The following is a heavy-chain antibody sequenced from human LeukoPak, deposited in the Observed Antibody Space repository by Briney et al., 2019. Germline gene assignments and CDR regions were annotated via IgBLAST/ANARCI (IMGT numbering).Heavy chain of an antibody. J-gene: IGHJ4*02. CDR1: GGTFSSYA. CDR2: IIPIFGTA. CDR3: ASDLQREEVPGSYMID. Sequence: GASVKVSCKASGGTFSSYAISWVRQAPGQGLEWMGGIIPIFGTANYAQKFQGRVTITTDESTSTAYMELSSLRSEDTAVYYCASDLQREEVPGSYMIDWGQGTLVTVSS. V-gene: IGHV1-69*05. D-gene: IGHD1-26*01.